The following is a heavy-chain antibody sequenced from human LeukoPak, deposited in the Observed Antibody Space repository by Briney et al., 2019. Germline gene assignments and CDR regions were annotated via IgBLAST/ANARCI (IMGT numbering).Heavy chain of an antibody. CDR2: IKQDGSQK. CDR3: ARRGEGGAAFFDY. J-gene: IGHJ4*02. V-gene: IGHV3-7*04. CDR1: GFRFGRYW. Sequence: GGSLRLSRAASGFRFGRYWMSWVRQAPGKGLEWVANIKQDGSQKYYVDSVKGRFTISRDNAKNSLYLQMNSLRAEDTAVYYCARRGEGGAAFFDYWGQGTLVTVSS. D-gene: IGHD1-26*01.